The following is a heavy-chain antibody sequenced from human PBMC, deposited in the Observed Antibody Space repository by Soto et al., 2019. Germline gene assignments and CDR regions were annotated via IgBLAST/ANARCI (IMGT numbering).Heavy chain of an antibody. CDR2: ISYSGST. Sequence: SETLSLTCTVSGGSMSSYYWTWLRQSPGRGLEWIGYISYSGSTYYNPSLKSRVTISADTSKNQFSLRMNSMIAADTAVYYCARADPDASVGYWGQGTLVTV. CDR3: ARADPDASVGY. CDR1: GGSMSSYY. J-gene: IGHJ4*02. D-gene: IGHD2-15*01. V-gene: IGHV4-59*01.